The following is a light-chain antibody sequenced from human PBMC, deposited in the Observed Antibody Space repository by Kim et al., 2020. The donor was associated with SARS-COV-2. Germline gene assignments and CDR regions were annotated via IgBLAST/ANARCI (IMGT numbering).Light chain of an antibody. Sequence: LSPGETATRSCRASQSVSSYFAWYQQKPGQAPRLLIYDASNRATGIPARFSGSGSGTDFSLTISSLEPEDFAVYYCQQRSNWPPTFGQGTKLEI. V-gene: IGKV3-11*01. CDR3: QQRSNWPPT. CDR1: QSVSSY. J-gene: IGKJ2*01. CDR2: DAS.